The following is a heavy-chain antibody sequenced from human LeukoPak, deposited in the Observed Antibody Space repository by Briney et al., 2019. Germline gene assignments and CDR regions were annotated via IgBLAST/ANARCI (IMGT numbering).Heavy chain of an antibody. D-gene: IGHD1-1*01. CDR1: GFTFSSYA. J-gene: IGHJ1*01. V-gene: IGHV3-30*07. CDR3: AEGTTG. Sequence: GGSLRLSCAASGFTFSSYAMHWVRQAPGKGLEWMAAASYDGNNKYYADFVKGRFTISRDNAKNSLYLQMNSLRSEDTAIYYCAEGTTGWGQGTLVTVSS. CDR2: ASYDGNNK.